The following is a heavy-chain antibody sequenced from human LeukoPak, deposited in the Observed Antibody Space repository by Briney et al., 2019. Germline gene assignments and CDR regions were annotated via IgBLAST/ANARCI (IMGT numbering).Heavy chain of an antibody. D-gene: IGHD1-1*01. CDR2: IYYSGST. J-gene: IGHJ4*02. Sequence: PSETLSLTCTVSGGSISSSSYYWGWIRQPPGKGLEWIGSIYYSGSTYYNPSLKSRVTISVDTSKNQFSLKLSSVTAADTAVYYCARLGIRFVWNDYWGQGTLVTVSS. V-gene: IGHV4-39*01. CDR3: ARLGIRFVWNDY. CDR1: GGSISSSSYY.